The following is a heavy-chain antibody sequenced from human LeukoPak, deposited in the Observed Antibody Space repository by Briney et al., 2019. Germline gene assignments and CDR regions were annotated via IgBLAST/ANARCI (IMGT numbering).Heavy chain of an antibody. V-gene: IGHV4-34*01. CDR2: IHHSGST. Sequence: PSETLSLTCAVYGGSFSGYYWSWIRQPPGKGLEWIGYIHHSGSTSYNPSLKSRVTISVDRSKNQFSLKLSSVTAADTAVYYCAKGYYYGSGTYADPFDFWGQGALVTVSS. CDR1: GGSFSGYY. J-gene: IGHJ4*02. CDR3: AKGYYYGSGTYADPFDF. D-gene: IGHD3-10*01.